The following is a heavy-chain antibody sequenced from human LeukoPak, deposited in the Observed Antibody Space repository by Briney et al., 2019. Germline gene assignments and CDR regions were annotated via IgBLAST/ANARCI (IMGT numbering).Heavy chain of an antibody. CDR3: AKEIALGSGYYY. CDR1: GFTFDDYA. J-gene: IGHJ4*02. CDR2: ISGDGGST. V-gene: IGHV3-43*02. Sequence: GGSLRLSCAASGFTFDDYAMHWVRQAPGKGLEWDSLISGDGGSTYYADSVKGRFTISRDNSKNSLYLQMNSLRTEDTALYYCAKEIALGSGYYYWGQGTLVTVSS. D-gene: IGHD3-22*01.